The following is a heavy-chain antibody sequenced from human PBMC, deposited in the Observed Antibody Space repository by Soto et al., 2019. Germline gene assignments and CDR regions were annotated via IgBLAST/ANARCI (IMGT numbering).Heavy chain of an antibody. CDR2: IDADNYDT. Sequence: ASVKVSCKASGYTLSTYALHWVRQAPGQSLEWMGWIDADNYDTKYSQKLQGRVTITRDTSANTAYMEVNSLRHEDTAVYYCARGVSAIFDYWGQGTLVTVSS. D-gene: IGHD2-2*01. J-gene: IGHJ4*02. CDR1: GYTLSTYA. CDR3: ARGVSAIFDY. V-gene: IGHV1-3*01.